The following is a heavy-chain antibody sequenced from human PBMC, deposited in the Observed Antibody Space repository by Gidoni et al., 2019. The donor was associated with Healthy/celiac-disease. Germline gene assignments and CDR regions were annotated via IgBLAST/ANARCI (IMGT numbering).Heavy chain of an antibody. CDR2: ISSSGSTI. J-gene: IGHJ4*02. V-gene: IGHV3-48*03. CDR3: VTGVINRY. CDR1: GFTFSSDG. D-gene: IGHD3-10*01. Sequence: EVQLVESGGGLVQTGGSMRLSCAASGFTFSSDGMTWVRQAPGKGLEWVSYISSSGSTIYYADSVKGRFTISSDNAKNSLYLQMNSLRAEDTAVYYCVTGVINRYWGQGTLVTVSS.